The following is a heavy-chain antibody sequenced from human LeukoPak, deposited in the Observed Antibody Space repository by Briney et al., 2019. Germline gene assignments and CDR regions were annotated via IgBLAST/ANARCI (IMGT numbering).Heavy chain of an antibody. CDR3: AKGMGSGWSAPIDY. V-gene: IGHV3-30*02. Sequence: GGSLRLSCAASGFIFSSYGMHWVRQTPGKGLEWVAFIRYDGDNKYYAESVKGRFTISRDNSKNMLNLQMHRLRSEDTAIYYCAKGMGSGWSAPIDYWGQGTLVTVSS. CDR2: IRYDGDNK. J-gene: IGHJ4*02. D-gene: IGHD6-19*01. CDR1: GFIFSSYG.